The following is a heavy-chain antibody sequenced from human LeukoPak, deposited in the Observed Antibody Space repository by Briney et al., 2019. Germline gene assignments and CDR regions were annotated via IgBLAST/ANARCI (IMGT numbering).Heavy chain of an antibody. Sequence: PGGSLRLSCAASGFTFSTSARHWVRQAPGKGLEYVSAISGNGGRTYYANSVKGRFTISRDNSKNTVFLQMGSLRTEDMAVYYCARGEPDCAGDCPYWYLDLWGRGTLVTVSS. D-gene: IGHD2-21*02. CDR1: GFTFSTSA. V-gene: IGHV3-64*01. CDR3: ARGEPDCAGDCPYWYLDL. J-gene: IGHJ2*01. CDR2: ISGNGGRT.